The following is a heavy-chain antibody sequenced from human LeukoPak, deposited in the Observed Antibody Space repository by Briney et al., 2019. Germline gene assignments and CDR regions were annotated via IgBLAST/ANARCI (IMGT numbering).Heavy chain of an antibody. J-gene: IGHJ3*02. CDR1: GGSFSGYY. V-gene: IGHV4-34*01. CDR3: ARPLTRSGSYLHWSAFDI. Sequence: SETLSLTCAVYGGSFSGYYWSWIRQPPGKGLEWIGEINHSGSTNYNPSLKSRVTISVDTSKNQFSLKLSSVTAADTAVYYCARPLTRSGSYLHWSAFDIWGQGTMVTVSS. CDR2: INHSGST. D-gene: IGHD1-26*01.